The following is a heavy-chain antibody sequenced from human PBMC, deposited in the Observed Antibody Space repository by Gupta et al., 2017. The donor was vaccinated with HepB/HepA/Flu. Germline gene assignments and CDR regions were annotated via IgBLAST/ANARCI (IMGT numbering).Heavy chain of an antibody. Sequence: GYNFIGYSIHWVRQAPGQSLEWMGWINGGNDKSEYSQKFQGRVIFTRDTSASTAYMELSSLRSEDTAVYFCARVRGEGYYYGMDVWVQGTTVTVSS. V-gene: IGHV1-3*01. J-gene: IGHJ6*02. CDR3: ARVRGEGYYYGMDV. D-gene: IGHD3-10*01. CDR2: INGGNDKS. CDR1: GYNFIGYS.